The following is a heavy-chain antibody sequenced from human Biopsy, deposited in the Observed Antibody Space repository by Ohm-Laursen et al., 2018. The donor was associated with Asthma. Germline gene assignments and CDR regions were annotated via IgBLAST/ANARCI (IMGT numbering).Heavy chain of an antibody. CDR3: ARDGPELPTELDY. CDR2: ISSDVRE. D-gene: IGHD1-14*01. Sequence: SLRLSCAASGFSFRNFGMHWVRQAPGKGLEWVALISSDVREWYADSVKGRFTISRDNSKNSLYLQMNSLRAEDTAVYYCARDGPELPTELDYWGPGTLVTVSS. V-gene: IGHV3-30*03. CDR1: GFSFRNFG. J-gene: IGHJ4*02.